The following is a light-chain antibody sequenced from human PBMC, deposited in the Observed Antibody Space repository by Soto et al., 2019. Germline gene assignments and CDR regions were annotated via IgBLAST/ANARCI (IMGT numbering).Light chain of an antibody. CDR1: SGHSSYA. CDR2: VNSDGSH. V-gene: IGLV4-69*01. J-gene: IGLJ3*02. CDR3: QTWGTGPWV. Sequence: QPVLTQSPSASASLGASVKLTCTLRSGHSSYAIAWHQQQPEKGPRYLMKVNSDGSHSKGDGIPDRFSGSSSGAERYLTISSLQSEDEGDYYCQTWGTGPWVFGGGTKLTVL.